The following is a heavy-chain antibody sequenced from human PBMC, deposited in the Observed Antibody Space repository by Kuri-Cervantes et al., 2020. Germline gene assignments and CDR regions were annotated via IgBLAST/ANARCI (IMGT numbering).Heavy chain of an antibody. J-gene: IGHJ4*02. D-gene: IGHD3-3*01. Sequence: GGSLRLSCAASGFTFSSYSMNWVRQAPGKGLEWVSSISSSSSYIYYADSVKGRFTISRDNSKNTLYLRMNSLRAEDTAVYYCARGGFLEWLSYPDYWGQGTLVTVSS. CDR3: ARGGFLEWLSYPDY. V-gene: IGHV3-21*01. CDR1: GFTFSSYS. CDR2: ISSSSSYI.